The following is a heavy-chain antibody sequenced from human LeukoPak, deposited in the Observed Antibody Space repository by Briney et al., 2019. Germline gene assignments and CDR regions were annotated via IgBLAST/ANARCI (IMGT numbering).Heavy chain of an antibody. CDR1: GFTFSTHA. V-gene: IGHV3-23*01. Sequence: GSLRLSCAASGFTFSTHAMIWVRQAPGKGLEWVSVIGGTGSYTYYADSVKGRFTISRDNSKDTLYLQMNSLRPEDTAVYYCARDWYDYWGQGTLVTVSS. CDR3: ARDWYDY. CDR2: IGGTGSYT. J-gene: IGHJ4*02. D-gene: IGHD6-13*01.